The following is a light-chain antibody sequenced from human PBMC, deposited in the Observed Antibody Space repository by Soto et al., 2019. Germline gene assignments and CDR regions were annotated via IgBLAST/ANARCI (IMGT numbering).Light chain of an antibody. V-gene: IGKV1-5*01. Sequence: DIQMTQSPSTLSASVGDRVTITCRASQSISSWLAWYQQKPGKAPKLLIYDASSLESGVPSRFSGSGSWTAVTLTISILQSDDFATYYCQQYNSYSPWTFDQGTMVEIK. CDR1: QSISSW. CDR3: QQYNSYSPWT. J-gene: IGKJ1*01. CDR2: DAS.